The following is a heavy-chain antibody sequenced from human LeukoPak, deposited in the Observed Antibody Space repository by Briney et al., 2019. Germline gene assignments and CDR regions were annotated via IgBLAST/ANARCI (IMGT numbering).Heavy chain of an antibody. CDR3: ARDKREPRYAFDI. D-gene: IGHD1-26*01. J-gene: IGHJ3*02. V-gene: IGHV4-39*07. CDR2: IYYTGST. CDR1: GGSISSGSYY. Sequence: PSETLSLTCTVSGGSISSGSYYWGWIRQPPGKGLEWIGTIYYTGSTYYNPSLKSRVSISVDTSKNQFSLKLSSVTAADTAVYYCARDKREPRYAFDIWGQGTMVTVSS.